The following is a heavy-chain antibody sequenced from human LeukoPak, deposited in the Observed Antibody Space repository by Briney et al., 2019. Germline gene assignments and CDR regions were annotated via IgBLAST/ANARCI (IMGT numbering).Heavy chain of an antibody. CDR2: ISYDGSNT. Sequence: GRSLRLSCAASGFTFSSYAMPWVRQAPGKGLEWVAVISYDGSNTFYADSVKGRFTFSRDNSKNTLYLQMNSLKAEDTAVYYCARAPGGNEGDYFDNWGQGTLVTVSS. V-gene: IGHV3-30-3*01. CDR1: GFTFSSYA. CDR3: ARAPGGNEGDYFDN. D-gene: IGHD1-1*01. J-gene: IGHJ4*02.